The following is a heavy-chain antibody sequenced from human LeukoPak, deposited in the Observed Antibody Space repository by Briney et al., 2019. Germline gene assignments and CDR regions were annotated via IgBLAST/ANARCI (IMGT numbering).Heavy chain of an antibody. CDR2: ISESCVGT. CDR3: AKLGVTFGGVCFDY. Sequence: GGSLRLFCAASGFIFSSYAMIWVRQAPGEGLEGVLAISESCVGTYYADSVKGRFTISRDNSKNTLYMQMNSMRAEETAVYYCAKLGVTFGGVCFDYWGQGTLVTVSS. D-gene: IGHD3-16*01. CDR1: GFIFSSYA. J-gene: IGHJ4*02. V-gene: IGHV3-23*01.